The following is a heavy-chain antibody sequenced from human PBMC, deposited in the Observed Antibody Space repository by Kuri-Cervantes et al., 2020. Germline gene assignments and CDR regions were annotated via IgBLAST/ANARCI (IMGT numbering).Heavy chain of an antibody. D-gene: IGHD3-16*01. J-gene: IGHJ6*02. CDR1: GYTFSSYA. CDR2: IIPIFGTA. Sequence: SVKVSCKASGYTFSSYAISWVRQAPGQGLEWMGGIIPIFGTANYAQKFQGRVTITADESTSTAYMELSSLRSEDTAVYYCARAGGSHTGWGYYYYGMDVWGQGTTVTVSS. V-gene: IGHV1-69*13. CDR3: ARAGGSHTGWGYYYYGMDV.